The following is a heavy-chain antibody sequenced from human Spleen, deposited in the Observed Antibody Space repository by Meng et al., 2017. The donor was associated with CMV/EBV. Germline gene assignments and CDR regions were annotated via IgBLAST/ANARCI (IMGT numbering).Heavy chain of an antibody. CDR1: FSRYA. CDR3: ASVPSTVNEYYYYYGMDV. D-gene: IGHD4-11*01. Sequence: FSRYAMSWVRQAPGKGLEWVSAISGSGGSTYYADSVKGRFTISRDNSKNTLYLQMNSLRAEDTAVYYCASVPSTVNEYYYYYGMDVWGQGTTVTVSS. V-gene: IGHV3-23*01. J-gene: IGHJ6*02. CDR2: ISGSGGST.